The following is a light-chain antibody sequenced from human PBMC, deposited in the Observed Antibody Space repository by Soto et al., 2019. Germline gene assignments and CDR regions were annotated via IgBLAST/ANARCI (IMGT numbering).Light chain of an antibody. CDR3: QQYGSSAPIT. Sequence: EVLLTQSPGTLSLSRGECVTLSCRANQGIGDPLAWYQHKPGQTPRLLIYGASNRATGIPDRFSGSGSGTDFTLTISRLEPEDFALYYCQQYGSSAPITFGQGTRLEI. CDR1: QGIGDP. CDR2: GAS. V-gene: IGKV3-20*01. J-gene: IGKJ5*01.